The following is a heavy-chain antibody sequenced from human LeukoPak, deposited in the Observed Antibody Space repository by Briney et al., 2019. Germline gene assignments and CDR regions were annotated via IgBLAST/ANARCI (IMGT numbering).Heavy chain of an antibody. D-gene: IGHD6-6*01. Sequence: GGSLRLSCAASGLIVSSNYMSWVRQAPGKGLEWVSVIYSGFYADSVKGRFTISRDNSKNTLYLQMNSLRAEDTAVYYCARVAARGPIDYWGQGTLVTVSS. J-gene: IGHJ4*02. CDR2: IYSG. V-gene: IGHV3-66*01. CDR1: GLIVSSNY. CDR3: ARVAARGPIDY.